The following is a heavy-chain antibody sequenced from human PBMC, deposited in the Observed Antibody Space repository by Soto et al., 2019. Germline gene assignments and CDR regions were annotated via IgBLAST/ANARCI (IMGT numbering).Heavy chain of an antibody. CDR2: IYPGDSDT. J-gene: IGHJ3*02. CDR3: ATLERLPDDAFDI. Sequence: GESLKISCKGSGYTFTSYWIGWVRQMPGKGPEWMGIIYPGDSDTRYSPSFQGQVTISADKSISTAYLQWSSLKASDTAMYYCATLERLPDDAFDIWGQGTMVTVSS. CDR1: GYTFTSYW. V-gene: IGHV5-51*01. D-gene: IGHD1-1*01.